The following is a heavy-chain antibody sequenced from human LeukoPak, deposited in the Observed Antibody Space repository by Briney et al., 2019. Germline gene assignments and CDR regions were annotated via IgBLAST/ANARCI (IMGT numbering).Heavy chain of an antibody. Sequence: GESLKNSCKGSGYSFSSYWIGWVRQMPGKGLEWMGIIYPGDSDTRYSPSFQGQVTISADKFISTAYQQWSSLKASDTAMYYCARHLTGDQDYFDYWGQGTLVTVSS. CDR2: IYPGDSDT. J-gene: IGHJ4*02. D-gene: IGHD7-27*01. CDR1: GYSFSSYW. V-gene: IGHV5-51*01. CDR3: ARHLTGDQDYFDY.